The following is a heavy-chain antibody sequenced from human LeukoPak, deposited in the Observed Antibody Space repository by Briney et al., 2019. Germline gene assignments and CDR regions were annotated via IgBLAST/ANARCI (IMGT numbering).Heavy chain of an antibody. CDR3: ARYIAAAGYFDY. CDR1: GGSISSYY. J-gene: IGHJ4*02. D-gene: IGHD6-13*01. CDR2: IYYSGST. Sequence: SQTLSLTCTVSGGSISSYYWSWIRQPPGKGLEWIGYIYYSGSTNYNPSLKSRVTISVDTSKNQFSLKLSSVTAADTAVYYCARYIAAAGYFDYWGQGTLVTVSS. V-gene: IGHV4-59*01.